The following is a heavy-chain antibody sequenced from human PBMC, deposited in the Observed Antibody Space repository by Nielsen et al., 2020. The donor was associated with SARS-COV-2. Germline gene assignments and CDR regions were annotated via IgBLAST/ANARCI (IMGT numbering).Heavy chain of an antibody. J-gene: IGHJ6*03. CDR3: AREGSGVVPGPLGLGMWYLYYYMDV. CDR2: ISYDGSNK. D-gene: IGHD2-2*01. CDR1: GFTFSSYA. V-gene: IGHV3-30-3*01. Sequence: GESLKISCAASGFTFSSYAMHWVRQALGKGLEWVAVISYDGSNKYYADSVKGRFTISRDNSKSTVYLQMNSLRSDDTAVYYCAREGSGVVPGPLGLGMWYLYYYMDVWGKGTTVTVSS.